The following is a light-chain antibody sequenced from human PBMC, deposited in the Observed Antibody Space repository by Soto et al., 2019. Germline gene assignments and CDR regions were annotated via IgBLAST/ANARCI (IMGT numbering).Light chain of an antibody. CDR1: SSDVDTYNY. CDR2: DVS. CDR3: CSHSTGSTHYV. V-gene: IGLV2-14*03. J-gene: IGLJ1*01. Sequence: QSALTQPASVSGSPGQSITISCSGISSDVDTYNYVSWYQLHPGKAPKVVIYDVSSRPSGVSNRFSGSRSGNTASLTISVLLALYEALYCCCSHSTGSTHYVFGTVTKVTVL.